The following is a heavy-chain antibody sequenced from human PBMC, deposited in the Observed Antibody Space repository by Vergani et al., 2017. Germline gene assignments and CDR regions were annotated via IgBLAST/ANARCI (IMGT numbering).Heavy chain of an antibody. CDR2: IIPIFGTA. Sequence: QVQLVQSGAEVKKPGSSVKVSCKASGGTFSSYAISWVRQAPGQGLEWMGGIIPIFGTANYAQKCQGRVTITADESTSTAYMELSSLRSEDTAVYYCARDLSGYCSGGSCPDDYWGQGTLVTVSS. J-gene: IGHJ4*02. CDR1: GGTFSSYA. V-gene: IGHV1-69*01. CDR3: ARDLSGYCSGGSCPDDY. D-gene: IGHD2-15*01.